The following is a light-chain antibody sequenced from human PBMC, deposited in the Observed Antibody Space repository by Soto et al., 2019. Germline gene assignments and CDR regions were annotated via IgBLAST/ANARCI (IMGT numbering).Light chain of an antibody. CDR1: SSNIGAGYD. CDR2: GNS. Sequence: SVLPQAPSVSGAPGQRVTISCTGSSSNIGAGYDVHWYQQLPGTAPKLLIYGNSNRPSGVPDRFSGSKSGTSASLAITGLQAEDEADYYCQSYDSSLRVFGTGTKVTVL. V-gene: IGLV1-40*01. J-gene: IGLJ1*01. CDR3: QSYDSSLRV.